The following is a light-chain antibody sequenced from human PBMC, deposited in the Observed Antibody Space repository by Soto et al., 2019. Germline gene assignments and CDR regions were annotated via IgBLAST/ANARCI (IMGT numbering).Light chain of an antibody. CDR3: SSYTSSTTPYV. CDR1: SSDVGGYQY. J-gene: IGLJ1*01. CDR2: AVN. V-gene: IGLV2-8*01. Sequence: QSVLTQPPSASGSPGQSVTISCTGTSSDVGGYQYVSWYQQYPGKAPKLMIYAVNKRPSGVPDRFSGSRSGNTASLTVSGLQAEDEADYYCSSYTSSTTPYVFGTGTKVTVL.